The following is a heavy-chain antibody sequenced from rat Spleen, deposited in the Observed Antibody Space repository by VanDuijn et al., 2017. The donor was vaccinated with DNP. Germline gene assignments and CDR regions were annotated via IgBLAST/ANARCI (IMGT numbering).Heavy chain of an antibody. D-gene: IGHD1-11*01. Sequence: EVQLVESGGGLVQPGRSLKVSCVASGFTFNDYWMTWIRQVPGKGLEWVASIIGSGGNTYYPESMKGQFTISRDNAKNTLYLQMNSLRSEDTATYYCARGVYGGYLYFDYWGQGVMVTVSS. CDR2: IIGSGGNT. V-gene: IGHV5-31*01. CDR3: ARGVYGGYLYFDY. CDR1: GFTFNDYW. J-gene: IGHJ2*01.